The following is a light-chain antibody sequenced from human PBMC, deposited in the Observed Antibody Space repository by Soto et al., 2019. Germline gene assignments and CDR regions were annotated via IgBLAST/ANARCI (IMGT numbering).Light chain of an antibody. Sequence: EIVMTQSPATLSVSPGERATLSCRASQSVSSNLAWYQQKPGQAPRLLIYDASTRATGIPARFSGSGSGTEYTLTISSLQSEDSAVYYCQQCSWHPSTVTFGGGTKVEIK. CDR2: DAS. J-gene: IGKJ4*01. CDR3: QQCSWHPSTVT. V-gene: IGKV3-15*01. CDR1: QSVSSN.